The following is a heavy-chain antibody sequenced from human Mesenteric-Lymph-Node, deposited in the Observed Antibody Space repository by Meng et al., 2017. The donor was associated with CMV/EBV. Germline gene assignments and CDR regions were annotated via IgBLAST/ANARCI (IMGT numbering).Heavy chain of an antibody. Sequence: ASVKVSCKASGYSFTNYYLHWVRQAPGQGLEWMGTTNPTGGNTNYAQKFQGRVTMTRDTSTSTVYMELSSLRSEDTAVYYCAREIAGYCTEIGCYTSDYWGQGTLVTVSS. CDR1: GYSFTNYY. D-gene: IGHD2-8*02. CDR3: AREIAGYCTEIGCYTSDY. V-gene: IGHV1-46*01. J-gene: IGHJ4*02. CDR2: TNPTGGNT.